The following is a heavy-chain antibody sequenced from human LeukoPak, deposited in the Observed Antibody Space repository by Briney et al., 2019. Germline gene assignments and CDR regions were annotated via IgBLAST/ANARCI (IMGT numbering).Heavy chain of an antibody. CDR3: AREGYCSGGSCYSAHPNWFDP. J-gene: IGHJ5*02. CDR2: IYSDNT. D-gene: IGHD2-15*01. CDR1: GFTFSSYA. Sequence: GGSLRLSCAASGFTFSSYAMSWVRQAPGKGLEWVSFIYSDNTHYSDSVKGRFTISRDNSKNTLYLQMNSLRAEDTAVYYCAREGYCSGGSCYSAHPNWFDPWGQGTLVTVSS. V-gene: IGHV3-66*01.